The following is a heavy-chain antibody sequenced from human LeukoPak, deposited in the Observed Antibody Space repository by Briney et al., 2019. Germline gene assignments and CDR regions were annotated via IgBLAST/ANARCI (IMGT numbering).Heavy chain of an antibody. D-gene: IGHD3-10*01. Sequence: SETLSLTCTVSGGSISSHYWSWIRQPPGKGLEWIGYIYYSGSTNYNPSLKSRVTISVDTSKNQFSLKLSSVTAADTVVYYCARVAGKYYYMDVWGKGTTVTVSS. J-gene: IGHJ6*03. V-gene: IGHV4-59*11. CDR1: GGSISSHY. CDR2: IYYSGST. CDR3: ARVAGKYYYMDV.